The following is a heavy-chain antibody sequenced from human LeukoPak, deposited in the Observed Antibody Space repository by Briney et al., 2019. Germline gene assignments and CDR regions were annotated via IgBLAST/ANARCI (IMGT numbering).Heavy chain of an antibody. CDR2: IYYSGST. J-gene: IGHJ4*02. Sequence: SETLSLTCTVSGGSISSTTYYWDWIRQPPGKGLEWIGSIYYSGSTYYNPSLKSRVTISVDTSKNQFSLKLSSVTAADTAVYYCAVEMATIRSFSYWGQGTLVTVSS. V-gene: IGHV4-39*01. CDR3: AVEMATIRSFSY. D-gene: IGHD5-24*01. CDR1: GGSISSTTYY.